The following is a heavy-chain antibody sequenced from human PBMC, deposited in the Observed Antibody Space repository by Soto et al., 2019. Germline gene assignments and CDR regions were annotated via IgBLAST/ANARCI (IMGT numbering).Heavy chain of an antibody. V-gene: IGHV3-23*01. CDR3: AKPPAYCSSTSCYKVGVGY. CDR1: GFTFSSYA. CDR2: ISGSGGST. D-gene: IGHD2-2*02. J-gene: IGHJ4*02. Sequence: HPGGSLRLSCAASGFTFSSYAMSWVRQAPGKGLEWVSAISGSGGSTYYADSVKGRFTISRDNSKNTLYLQMNSLRAEDTAVYYCAKPPAYCSSTSCYKVGVGYWGQGTLVTVSS.